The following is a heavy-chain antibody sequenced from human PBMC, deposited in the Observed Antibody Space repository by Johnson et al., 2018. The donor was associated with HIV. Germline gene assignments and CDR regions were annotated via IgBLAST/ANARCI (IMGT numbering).Heavy chain of an antibody. Sequence: QVQLVESGGGVVQPGRSLRLSCVASGFSFGSYAMHWARQAPGKGLEWVAVIWYDGSNKYYADSVKGRFIISRDNSKNMTNLQMNGLSDEDTADYYCVRDQGSGWPTNAFDIWGRGTRVTVSS. CDR3: VRDQGSGWPTNAFDI. J-gene: IGHJ3*02. V-gene: IGHV3-33*01. CDR1: GFSFGSYA. D-gene: IGHD6-19*01. CDR2: IWYDGSNK.